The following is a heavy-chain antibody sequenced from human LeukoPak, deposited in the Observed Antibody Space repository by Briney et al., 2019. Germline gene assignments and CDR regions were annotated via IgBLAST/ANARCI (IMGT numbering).Heavy chain of an antibody. CDR2: IIPIFGTA. V-gene: IGHV1-69*13. D-gene: IGHD5-24*01. J-gene: IGHJ4*02. CDR3: ARGKPDGYNYD. Sequence: SEKVSCKASGYTFTSYAMNWVRQAPGQGLEWMGGIIPIFGTANYAQKFQGRVTITADESTSTAYMELSSLRSEDTAVYYCARGKPDGYNYDWGQGTLVTVSS. CDR1: GYTFTSYA.